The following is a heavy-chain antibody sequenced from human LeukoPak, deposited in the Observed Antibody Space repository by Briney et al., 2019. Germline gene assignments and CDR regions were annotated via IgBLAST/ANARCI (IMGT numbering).Heavy chain of an antibody. CDR3: AKFIAAAGTNFDY. V-gene: IGHV3-23*01. Sequence: PGGSLRLSCAASGFAFSSYAMSWVRQAPGKGLEWVSAIIGSGGSTYYADSVKGRLTISRDNSKNTLYLQMNSLRAEDTAVYYCAKFIAAAGTNFDYWGQGTLVTVSS. CDR1: GFAFSSYA. J-gene: IGHJ4*02. D-gene: IGHD6-13*01. CDR2: IIGSGGST.